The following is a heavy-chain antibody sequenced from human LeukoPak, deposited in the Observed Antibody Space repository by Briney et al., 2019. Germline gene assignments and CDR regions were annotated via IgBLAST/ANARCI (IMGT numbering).Heavy chain of an antibody. Sequence: ASVKVSCKASGYTFTSYGISWVRQAPGQGLEWMGWISAYYTNTYYAQNLQGRVTMTTDTSTSTAYMELRSLRSDDTAVYYCATVAHAGGSGPSDFWGQGTLVTVSS. CDR2: ISAYYTNT. D-gene: IGHD2-15*01. V-gene: IGHV1-18*01. CDR3: ATVAHAGGSGPSDF. CDR1: GYTFTSYG. J-gene: IGHJ4*02.